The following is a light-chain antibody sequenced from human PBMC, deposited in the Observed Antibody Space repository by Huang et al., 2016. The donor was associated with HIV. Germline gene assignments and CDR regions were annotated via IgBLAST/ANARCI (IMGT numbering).Light chain of an antibody. CDR2: DAS. V-gene: IGKV3-11*01. CDR1: QSISNY. J-gene: IGKJ4*01. Sequence: EIVLTQSPATLSLSPGERATLSCRASQSISNYLAWYQQKPGQAPRLLIYDASNRATGIPARFSCSGSVTDFTLTISSLEPEDFAVYYCQQRTRTFGGGTKVEIK. CDR3: QQRTRT.